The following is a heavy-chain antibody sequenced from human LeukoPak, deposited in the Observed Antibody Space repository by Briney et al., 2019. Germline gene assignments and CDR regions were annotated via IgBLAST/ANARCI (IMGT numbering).Heavy chain of an antibody. CDR1: GGSISSGGYS. CDR3: ARAPFGGYDFWSGYYGVSAFDY. J-gene: IGHJ4*02. D-gene: IGHD3-3*01. CDR2: IYHSGST. Sequence: PSQTLSLTCAVSGGSISSGGYSWSWIRQPPGKGLEWIGYIYHSGSTYYNPSLKSRVTISVDRSKNQFSLKLSSVTAADTAVYYCARAPFGGYDFWSGYYGVSAFDYWGQGTLVTV. V-gene: IGHV4-30-2*01.